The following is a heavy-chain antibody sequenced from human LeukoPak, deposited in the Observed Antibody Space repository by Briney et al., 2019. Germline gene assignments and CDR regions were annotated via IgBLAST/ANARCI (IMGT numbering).Heavy chain of an antibody. D-gene: IGHD4/OR15-4a*01. CDR1: GFTVSSNS. V-gene: IGHV3-53*01. CDR3: ARRAGAYSHPYDY. J-gene: IGHJ4*02. Sequence: GGSLRLSCTVSGFTVSSNSWSWVRQAPGKGLEWVSFIYSGGNTHYSDSVTGRFTISRDNSKNTLYLQMNSLRAEDTAVYYCARRAGAYSHPYDYWGQGTLVTVSS. CDR2: IYSGGNT.